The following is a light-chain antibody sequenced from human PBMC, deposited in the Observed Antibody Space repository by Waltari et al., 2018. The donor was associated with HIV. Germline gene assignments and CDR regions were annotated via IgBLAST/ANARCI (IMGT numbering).Light chain of an antibody. J-gene: IGLJ1*01. Sequence: QSVLTQPPSASATPGQRIPISCSGGNSNIESNYVYLYQQLPGTAPKVFIYRNSQRPSGVPDRFSGSKSGTSASLIISGLRSGDEADYYCASWDDSLNAFVFGTGTKVTVL. V-gene: IGLV1-47*01. CDR1: NSNIESNY. CDR3: ASWDDSLNAFV. CDR2: RNS.